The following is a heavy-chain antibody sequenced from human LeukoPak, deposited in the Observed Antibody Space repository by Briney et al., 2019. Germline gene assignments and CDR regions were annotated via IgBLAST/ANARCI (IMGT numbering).Heavy chain of an antibody. D-gene: IGHD1-26*01. V-gene: IGHV1-2*06. Sequence: ASVKVPCKASGYTFTGYYMHWVRQAPGQGLEWMGRINPNSGGTNYAQKFQGRVTMTWDTSISTAYMELSRLRSDDTAVYYCARGEIVGATKLKIMPDYWGQGTLVTVSS. J-gene: IGHJ4*02. CDR1: GYTFTGYY. CDR2: INPNSGGT. CDR3: ARGEIVGATKLKIMPDY.